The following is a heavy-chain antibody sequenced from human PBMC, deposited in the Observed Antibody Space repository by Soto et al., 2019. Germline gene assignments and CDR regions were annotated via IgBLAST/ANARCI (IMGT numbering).Heavy chain of an antibody. J-gene: IGHJ4*02. CDR2: ISSSSSYI. V-gene: IGHV3-21*01. CDR3: ARDLGSSTRDFDY. CDR1: GFTFSSYS. D-gene: IGHD6-6*01. Sequence: EVQLVESGGGLVKPGGSLRLSCAASGFTFSSYSMNWVRQAPGKGLEWVSSISSSSSYIYYADSVKGRFTISRDNAKNSLYLQTNRRRPDDRPAYYCARDLGSSTRDFDYWGQGTLVTVSS.